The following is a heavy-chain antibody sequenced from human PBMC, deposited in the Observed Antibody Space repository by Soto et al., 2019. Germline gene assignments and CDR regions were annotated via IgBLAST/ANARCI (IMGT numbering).Heavy chain of an antibody. J-gene: IGHJ4*02. CDR3: AREPPSTGLYDY. CDR1: GYIFTNYY. D-gene: IGHD6-19*01. Sequence: ASVKVSCKAFGYIFTNYYMHWVRQAPGQGLEWVGVINPSGDGTSYAQKFQGRVTVTRDTSTSTYYLELSSLRSDDTAFYYCAREPPSTGLYDYWGQGALVTVS. V-gene: IGHV1-46*01. CDR2: INPSGDGT.